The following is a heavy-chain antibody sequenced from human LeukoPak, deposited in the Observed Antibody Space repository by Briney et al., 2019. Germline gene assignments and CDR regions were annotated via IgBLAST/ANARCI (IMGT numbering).Heavy chain of an antibody. J-gene: IGHJ4*02. Sequence: PGGSLRLSCAASGFTFDDYGMSWVRQAPGKGLEWVSGINWNGGSTGYADSVKGRFTISRDNAKNSLYLQMNSLRAEDTAVYYCARDHASVSGSYYDLDYWGQGTLVTVSS. CDR3: ARDHASVSGSYYDLDY. CDR1: GFTFDDYG. CDR2: INWNGGST. V-gene: IGHV3-20*04. D-gene: IGHD1-26*01.